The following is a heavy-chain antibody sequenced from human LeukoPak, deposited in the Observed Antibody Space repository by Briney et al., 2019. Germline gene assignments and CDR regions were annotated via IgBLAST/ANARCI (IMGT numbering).Heavy chain of an antibody. CDR1: GYTFTSYG. D-gene: IGHD1-26*01. CDR3: ARVRELLLDY. CDR2: ISAYNGNT. Sequence: ASVTVSCTASGYTFTSYGISWVRPAPGQGLEWMGWISAYNGNTNYAQKLQGRVTMTTDTSTSTAYMELSSLRSEDTAVYYCARVRELLLDYWGQGTLVTVSS. V-gene: IGHV1-18*01. J-gene: IGHJ4*02.